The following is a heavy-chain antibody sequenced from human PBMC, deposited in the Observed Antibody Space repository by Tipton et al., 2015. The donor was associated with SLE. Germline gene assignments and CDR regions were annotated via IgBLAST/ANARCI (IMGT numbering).Heavy chain of an antibody. CDR3: ARSGTARIAGAGPAFDI. J-gene: IGHJ3*02. D-gene: IGHD6-19*01. CDR2: IYYSGST. CDR1: GGSFSGYY. V-gene: IGHV4-31*11. Sequence: TLSLTCAVYGGSFSGYYWSWIRQHPGKGLEWIGYIYYSGSTYYNPSLKSRVTISVDTSKNQFSLKLSSVTAADTAVYYCARSGTARIAGAGPAFDIWGQGTMVTVSS.